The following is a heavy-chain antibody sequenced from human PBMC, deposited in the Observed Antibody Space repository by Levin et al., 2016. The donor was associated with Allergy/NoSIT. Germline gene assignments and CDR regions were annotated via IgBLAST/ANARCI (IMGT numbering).Heavy chain of an antibody. D-gene: IGHD2-2*01. CDR2: IKNKVDGGTT. CDR1: GFTFSNAW. V-gene: IGHV3-15*01. Sequence: GESLKISCAASGFTFSNAWMSWVRQAPGKGLEWVGHIKNKVDGGTTDYTAPVRGRFTISRDDSQNTLYLQMNSLKTEDTAVYYCTTHASRRFFDYWGQGTLVTVSS. CDR3: TTHASRRFFDY. J-gene: IGHJ4*02.